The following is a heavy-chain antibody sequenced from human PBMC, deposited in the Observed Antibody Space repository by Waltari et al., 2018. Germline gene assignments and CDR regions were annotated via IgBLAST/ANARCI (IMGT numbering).Heavy chain of an antibody. CDR2: IYYSGST. V-gene: IGHV4-59*01. CDR1: GGSISSSS. Sequence: QVQLQQWGAGLLKPSETLSLTCTVSGGSISSSSWRWSRQPPGKGLEWIGYIYYSGSTNYNPSPKSLVTISVDTSKNQFSRTLSSVTAADTAVYYCARGGRCLRFPYFDYWGQGTLVTVSS. J-gene: IGHJ4*02. CDR3: ARGGRCLRFPYFDY. D-gene: IGHD5-12*01.